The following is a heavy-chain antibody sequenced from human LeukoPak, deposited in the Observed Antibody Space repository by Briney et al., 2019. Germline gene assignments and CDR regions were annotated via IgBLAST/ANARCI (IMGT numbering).Heavy chain of an antibody. J-gene: IGHJ4*02. V-gene: IGHV3-23*01. CDR1: GFTLSSYA. CDR3: AKQGFGC. CDR2: ISGSADNT. Sequence: GGSLRLSCTASGFTLSSYAMSWVRQAPGEGLEWVSTISGSADNTNYAEAAKGRFTISRDNSKNTMYLQMNSLRAEDTAVYYCAKQGFGCWGQGTLVTVSS.